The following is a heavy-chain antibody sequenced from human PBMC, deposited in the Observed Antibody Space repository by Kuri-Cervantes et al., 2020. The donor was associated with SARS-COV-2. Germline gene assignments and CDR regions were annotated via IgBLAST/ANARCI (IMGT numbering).Heavy chain of an antibody. CDR2: IYYSGST. CDR3: ARGEEYQQNWFDP. V-gene: IGHV4-59*11. J-gene: IGHJ5*02. D-gene: IGHD2-2*01. CDR1: GGSISSHY. Sequence: SDLLSLTRTASGGSISSHYWSWLRQPLGKGLEWIGYIYYSGSTNYNPSLKSRVTISVDTSKNQFSLKLSSVTAANTAVYYCARGEEYQQNWFDPWGQGTLVNVSS.